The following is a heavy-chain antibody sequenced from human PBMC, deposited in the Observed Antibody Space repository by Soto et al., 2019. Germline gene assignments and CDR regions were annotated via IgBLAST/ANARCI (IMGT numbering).Heavy chain of an antibody. Sequence: PSETLSLTCAVSGCSISSGGYSWSWIRQPPGKGLEWIGYIYHSGSTYYNPSLKSRVTISVDRSKNQFSLKLSSVTAADTAVYYCASSRYSSSWYYFDYWGQGALVTVSS. CDR2: IYHSGST. CDR3: ASSRYSSSWYYFDY. D-gene: IGHD6-13*01. V-gene: IGHV4-30-2*01. J-gene: IGHJ4*02. CDR1: GCSISSGGYS.